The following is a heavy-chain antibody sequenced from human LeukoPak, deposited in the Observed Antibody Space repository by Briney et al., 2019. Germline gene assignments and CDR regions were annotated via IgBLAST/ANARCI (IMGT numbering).Heavy chain of an antibody. CDR1: GGSISSGGYY. J-gene: IGHJ5*02. CDR3: ARHKFEYSSSFMRRLISFDP. D-gene: IGHD6-6*01. Sequence: SETLSLTCTVSGGSISSGGYYWSWIRQHPGQGLEWIGYIYYSGSTYYNPSLKSRVTISVDTSKNQFSLKLSSVTAADTAVYYCARHKFEYSSSFMRRLISFDPWGQGTLVTVSS. CDR2: IYYSGST. V-gene: IGHV4-31*03.